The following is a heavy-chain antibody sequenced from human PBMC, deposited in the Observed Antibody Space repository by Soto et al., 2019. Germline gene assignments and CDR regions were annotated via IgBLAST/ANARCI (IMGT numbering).Heavy chain of an antibody. V-gene: IGHV4-39*01. CDR2: IYYSGST. Sequence: SETLSLTCTVSGGSISSSSYYWGWIRQPPGKGLEWIGSIYYSGSTYYNPSLKSRVTISVDTSKNQFSLKLSSVTAADTAVYYCARRDHDDAFDIWGQGTMVTVSS. CDR3: ARRDHDDAFDI. J-gene: IGHJ3*02. CDR1: GGSISSSSYY.